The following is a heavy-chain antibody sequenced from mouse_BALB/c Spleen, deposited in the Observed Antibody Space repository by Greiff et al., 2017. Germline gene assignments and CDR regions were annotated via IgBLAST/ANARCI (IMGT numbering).Heavy chain of an antibody. CDR3: ARDRGNYLDY. CDR2: INSNGGST. CDR1: GFTFSSYG. D-gene: IGHD3-1*01. J-gene: IGHJ2*01. V-gene: IGHV5-6-3*01. Sequence: EVKLVESGGGLVQPGGSLKLSCAASGFTFSSYGMSWVRQTPDKRLELVATINSNGGSTYYPDSVKGRFTISRDNAKNTLYLQMSSLKSEDTAMYYCARDRGNYLDYWGQGTTLTVSS.